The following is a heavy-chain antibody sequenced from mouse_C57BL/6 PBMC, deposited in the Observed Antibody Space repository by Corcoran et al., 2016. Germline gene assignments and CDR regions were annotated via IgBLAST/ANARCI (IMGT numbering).Heavy chain of an antibody. CDR1: GYTFTDYY. J-gene: IGHJ1*03. CDR2: INPNNGGT. Sequence: EVQLQQSGPELVKPGASVKISCKASGYTFTDYYMNWVKQSHGKSLEWIGYINPNNGGTSYNQKFKGKATLTVDKSSSTAYMELRSLTSEDSAVYCCARIHYGSRYFDVWGTGTTVTVSS. D-gene: IGHD1-1*01. CDR3: ARIHYGSRYFDV. V-gene: IGHV1-26*01.